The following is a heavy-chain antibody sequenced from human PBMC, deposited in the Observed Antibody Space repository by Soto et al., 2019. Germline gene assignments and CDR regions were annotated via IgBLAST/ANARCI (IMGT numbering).Heavy chain of an antibody. Sequence: ASVKVSCKASGYTFTSYGISWVRQAPGQGLEWMGWISAYNGNTDYAQKLQGRVTMTTDTSTSTAYMELRSLRSDDTAVYYCARDLTHSYAIVVVVAATGKDYFDYWGQGTLVTGSS. CDR2: ISAYNGNT. V-gene: IGHV1-18*04. J-gene: IGHJ4*02. D-gene: IGHD2-15*01. CDR1: GYTFTSYG. CDR3: ARDLTHSYAIVVVVAATGKDYFDY.